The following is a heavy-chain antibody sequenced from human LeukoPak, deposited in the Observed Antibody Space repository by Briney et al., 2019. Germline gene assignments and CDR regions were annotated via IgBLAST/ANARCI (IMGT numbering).Heavy chain of an antibody. D-gene: IGHD6-19*01. J-gene: IGHJ4*02. CDR2: IYYSGST. Sequence: PSETLSLTCTVSGGSISSYYWSWIRQPPGKGLEWIGYIYYSGSTNYNPSLKSRVTISVDTSKNQFSLKLSSVTAADTAVYYCARSDSSGWLVGYWGQGTLVTVSS. CDR3: ARSDSSGWLVGY. CDR1: GGSISSYY. V-gene: IGHV4-59*01.